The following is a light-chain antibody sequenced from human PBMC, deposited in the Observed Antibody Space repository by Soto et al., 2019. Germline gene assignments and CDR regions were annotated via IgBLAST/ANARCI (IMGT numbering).Light chain of an antibody. V-gene: IGKV3-20*01. CDR3: QQSYNTPQT. Sequence: EIVLTQSPGTLSLSPGERATLSCRASQSVTKSLAWYQQKPGQAPRLLIYGASSRATGIPDRFSGSGSGTDFTLTISRLEPEDFATYYCQQSYNTPQTFGQGTKVDLK. CDR1: QSVTKS. CDR2: GAS. J-gene: IGKJ1*01.